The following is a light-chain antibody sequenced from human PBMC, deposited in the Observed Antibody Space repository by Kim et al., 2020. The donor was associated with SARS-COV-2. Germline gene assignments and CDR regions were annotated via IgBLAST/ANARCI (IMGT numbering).Light chain of an antibody. Sequence: QRVTISCTGSSSNIGAANDVHWYQQLPGTAPKYLIYGNSNRPSGVPDRFSGSKSGTSASLAITGLQAEDEADYYCQSYDSSLSGWVFGGGTKLTVL. J-gene: IGLJ3*02. CDR2: GNS. V-gene: IGLV1-40*01. CDR3: QSYDSSLSGWV. CDR1: SSNIGAAND.